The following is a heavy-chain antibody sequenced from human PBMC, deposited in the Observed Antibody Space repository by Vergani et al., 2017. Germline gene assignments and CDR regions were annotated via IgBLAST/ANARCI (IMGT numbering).Heavy chain of an antibody. J-gene: IGHJ5*02. D-gene: IGHD4-17*01. CDR1: GYSFTSYW. CDR2: IDPSDSYT. CDR3: ARQDDYGDRLNWFDP. V-gene: IGHV5-10-1*03. Sequence: EVQLVQSGAEVKTPGASLRISCKGSGYSFTSYWISWVRQMPGKGLEWMGRIDPSDSYTNYSPSFQGHVTISADKSISTAYLQWSSLKASDTAMYYCARQDDYGDRLNWFDPWGQGTLVTVSS.